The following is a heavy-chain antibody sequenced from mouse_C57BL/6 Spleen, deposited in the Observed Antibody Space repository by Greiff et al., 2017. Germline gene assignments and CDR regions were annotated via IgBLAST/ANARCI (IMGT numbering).Heavy chain of an antibody. CDR3: AKSYYDYPMDY. Sequence: EVKVVESGGGLVKPGGSLKLSCAASGFTFSDYGMHWVRQAPEKGLEWVAYISSGSSTIYYADTVKGRFTISRDNDKNTLFLQMTSLRSEDTAMYYCAKSYYDYPMDYWGQGTSVTVSS. J-gene: IGHJ4*01. CDR1: GFTFSDYG. CDR2: ISSGSSTI. D-gene: IGHD2-4*01. V-gene: IGHV5-17*01.